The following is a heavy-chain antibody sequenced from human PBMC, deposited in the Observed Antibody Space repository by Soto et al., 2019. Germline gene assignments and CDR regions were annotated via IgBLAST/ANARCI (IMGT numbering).Heavy chain of an antibody. D-gene: IGHD6-6*01. V-gene: IGHV1-69*13. CDR2: IIPIFGTA. J-gene: IGHJ6*02. Sequence: SVKVSCKASGGTFSSYAISWVRQAPGQGLEWMGGIIPIFGTANYAQKFQGRVTITADESTSTAYMELSILRSEDTAVYYCARPYSSSSYYYYGMDVWGQGTTVTVSS. CDR3: ARPYSSSSYYYYGMDV. CDR1: GGTFSSYA.